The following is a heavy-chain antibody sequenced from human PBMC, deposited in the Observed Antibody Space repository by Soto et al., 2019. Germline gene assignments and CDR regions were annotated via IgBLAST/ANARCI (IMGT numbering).Heavy chain of an antibody. CDR3: ARDTSAYYAFDI. D-gene: IGHD3-22*01. CDR2: IYSGGST. CDR1: GFTVSSNY. V-gene: IGHV3-53*01. J-gene: IGHJ3*02. Sequence: GGSLRLSCAASGFTVSSNYMTWVRQTPAKGLEWVSLIYSGGSTYYADSVKGRFTISRDNSKNTLYLQMNSLRAEDTAVYYCARDTSAYYAFDIWGQGTMVTVSS.